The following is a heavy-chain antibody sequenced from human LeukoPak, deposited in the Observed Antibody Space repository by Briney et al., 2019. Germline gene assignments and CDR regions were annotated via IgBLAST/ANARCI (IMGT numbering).Heavy chain of an antibody. D-gene: IGHD5-12*01. V-gene: IGHV3-74*01. J-gene: IGHJ4*02. Sequence: GGSLRLSCAASGVTFSSYWMRWVRQAPGKGLVWVSRINSDGSSTSYADSVKGRFTISRDNAKNTLYLQMNSPRAEDTAVYYCARGGLRGYSGYDPFDYWGQGTLVTVSS. CDR3: ARGGLRGYSGYDPFDY. CDR2: INSDGSST. CDR1: GVTFSSYW.